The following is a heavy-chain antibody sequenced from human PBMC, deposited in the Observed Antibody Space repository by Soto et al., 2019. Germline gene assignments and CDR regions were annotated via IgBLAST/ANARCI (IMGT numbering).Heavy chain of an antibody. CDR1: GFTFSSYA. V-gene: IGHV3-23*01. CDR2: ICGSGGST. CDR3: AKDTRNVLLWFGRDY. D-gene: IGHD3-10*01. J-gene: IGHJ4*02. Sequence: GGSLRLSCAASGFTFSSYAMSWVRQAPGKGLEWVSAICGSGGSTYYADSVKGRFTISRDNSKNTLYLQMNSLRAEDTAVYYCAKDTRNVLLWFGRDYWGQGTLVTVSS.